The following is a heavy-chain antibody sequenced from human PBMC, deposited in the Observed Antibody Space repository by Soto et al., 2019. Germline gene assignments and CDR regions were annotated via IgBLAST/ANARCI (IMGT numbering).Heavy chain of an antibody. CDR1: GYTFTGYY. V-gene: IGHV1-2*02. Sequence: ASVKVSCKASGYTFTGYYMHWVRQAPGQGLEWMGCINPNSGGTNYAQKFQGRVTMTRDTSISTAYMELSRLRSDDTAVYYCARGAVAGTRVDYYYYGMDVWGQGTTVTVSS. D-gene: IGHD6-19*01. CDR3: ARGAVAGTRVDYYYYGMDV. CDR2: INPNSGGT. J-gene: IGHJ6*02.